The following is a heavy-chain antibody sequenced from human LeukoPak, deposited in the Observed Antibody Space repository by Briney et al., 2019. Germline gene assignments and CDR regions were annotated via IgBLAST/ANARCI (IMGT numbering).Heavy chain of an antibody. CDR3: ASSSGGSPLGY. CDR1: GYSISSGYY. J-gene: IGHJ4*02. CDR2: IYQSGST. V-gene: IGHV4-38-2*02. Sequence: SETLSLTCTVSGYSISSGYYWGWIRQPPGKGLEWIGYIYQSGSTYYNPSLKSRVTISVDTSKNQFSLKLSSVTAADTAVYYCASSSGGSPLGYWGQGTLVTVFS. D-gene: IGHD6-25*01.